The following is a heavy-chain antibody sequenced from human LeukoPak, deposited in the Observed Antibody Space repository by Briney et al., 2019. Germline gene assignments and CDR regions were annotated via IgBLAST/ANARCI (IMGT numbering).Heavy chain of an antibody. J-gene: IGHJ3*02. D-gene: IGHD1-26*01. Sequence: PSETLSLTCAVSGGSISSTNWWSWVRQRPGKGLEWIGEIYHSGSTNYNPSLKSRVTISVDKSKNQFSLKLSSVTAADTAVYYCARRTDLGSYAPADAFDIWGQGTMVTVSS. CDR3: ARRTDLGSYAPADAFDI. CDR2: IYHSGST. V-gene: IGHV4-4*02. CDR1: GGSISSTNW.